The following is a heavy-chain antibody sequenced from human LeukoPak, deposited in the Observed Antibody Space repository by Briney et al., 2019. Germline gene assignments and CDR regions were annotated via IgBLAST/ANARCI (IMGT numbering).Heavy chain of an antibody. D-gene: IGHD2-2*01. V-gene: IGHV4-34*01. CDR1: GGSFSGYY. Sequence: SETLSLTCAVYGGSFSGYYWSWIRQPPGKGLEWIREINHSGSTNYNPSLKSRVTISVDTSKNQFSLKLSSVTAADTAVYYCARESVGYCSSTSCYPPGLDYWGQGTLVTVSS. CDR2: INHSGST. J-gene: IGHJ4*02. CDR3: ARESVGYCSSTSCYPPGLDY.